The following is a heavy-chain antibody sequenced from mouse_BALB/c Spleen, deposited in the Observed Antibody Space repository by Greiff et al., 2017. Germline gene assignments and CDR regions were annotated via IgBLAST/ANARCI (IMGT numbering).Heavy chain of an antibody. CDR3: ERKGDGNYAMDY. CDR1: GFAFSSYD. Sequence: EVQGVESGGGLVKPGGSLKLSCAASGFAFSSYDMSWVRQTPEKRLEWVAYISSGGGSTYYPDTVKGRFTISRDNAKNTLYLQMSSLKSEDTAMYYCERKGDGNYAMDYWGQGTSVTVSS. CDR2: ISSGGGST. V-gene: IGHV5-12-1*01. D-gene: IGHD2-1*01. J-gene: IGHJ4*01.